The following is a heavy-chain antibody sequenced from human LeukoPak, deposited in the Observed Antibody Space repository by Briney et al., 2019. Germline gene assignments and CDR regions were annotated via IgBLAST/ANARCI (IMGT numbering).Heavy chain of an antibody. CDR1: GGSISSGSYY. V-gene: IGHV4-61*02. Sequence: SETLSLTCTVSGGSISSGSYYWSWIRQPAGKGLEWIGRIYTSGSTNYTPSLKSRVTISVDTSKNQFSLKLSSVTAADTAVYYCARERGYSGYDYQDFDYWGQGTLVTVSS. D-gene: IGHD5-12*01. J-gene: IGHJ4*02. CDR2: IYTSGST. CDR3: ARERGYSGYDYQDFDY.